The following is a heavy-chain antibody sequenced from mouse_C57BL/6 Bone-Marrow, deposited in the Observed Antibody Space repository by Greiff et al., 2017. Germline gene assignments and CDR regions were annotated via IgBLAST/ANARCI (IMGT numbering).Heavy chain of an antibody. CDR2: ILPGSGST. V-gene: IGHV1-9*01. D-gene: IGHD2-3*01. CDR1: GYTFTGYW. CDR3: SRYDGYYRYAMDY. Sequence: VQLQQSGAELMKPGASVKLSCKATGYTFTGYWIEWVKQRPGHGLEWIGEILPGSGSTTYNEKLKGKATFTADTTSNKAYMQLSRLTTEDSAIYYSSRYDGYYRYAMDYWGQGTSVTVSS. J-gene: IGHJ4*01.